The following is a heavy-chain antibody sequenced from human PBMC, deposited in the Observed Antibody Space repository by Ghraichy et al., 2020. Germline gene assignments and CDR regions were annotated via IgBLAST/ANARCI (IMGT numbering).Heavy chain of an antibody. J-gene: IGHJ4*02. Sequence: GGSLRLSCAASGFTFSSYAMSWVRQVPGKGLEWVSAISGSGGSTYYADSVKGRFTISRDNSKNTLYLQMNSLRVEDTAVYYCAKDRHITIFGVVNGAHDYWGQGTLVTVSS. CDR2: ISGSGGST. V-gene: IGHV3-23*01. CDR1: GFTFSSYA. CDR3: AKDRHITIFGVVNGAHDY. D-gene: IGHD3-3*01.